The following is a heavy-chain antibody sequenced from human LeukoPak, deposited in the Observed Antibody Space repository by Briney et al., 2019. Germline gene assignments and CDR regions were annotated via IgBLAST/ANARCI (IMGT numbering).Heavy chain of an antibody. CDR1: GFTFDDYA. V-gene: IGHV3-9*03. Sequence: PGGSLRLSCAVSGFTFDDYAMHWVRQAPGKGLEWVSGISWNSGSIGYADSVKGRFTISRDNAKNSLYLQMNSLRAEDMALYYCAKDRLYSSSSGGAFDIWGQGTMVTVSS. CDR3: AKDRLYSSSSGGAFDI. J-gene: IGHJ3*02. D-gene: IGHD6-6*01. CDR2: ISWNSGSI.